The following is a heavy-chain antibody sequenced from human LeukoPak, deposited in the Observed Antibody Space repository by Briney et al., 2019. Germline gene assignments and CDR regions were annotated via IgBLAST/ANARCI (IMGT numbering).Heavy chain of an antibody. V-gene: IGHV1-69*01. CDR2: IIPIFGTA. Sequence: ASVKVSCKASGGTFSSYAISWVRQAPGQGLEWMGGIIPIFGTANYAQKFQGRVTITADGSTSTAYMELSSLRSEDTAVYYCARDRHGYRRFDYWGQGTLVTVSS. D-gene: IGHD5-24*01. J-gene: IGHJ4*02. CDR1: GGTFSSYA. CDR3: ARDRHGYRRFDY.